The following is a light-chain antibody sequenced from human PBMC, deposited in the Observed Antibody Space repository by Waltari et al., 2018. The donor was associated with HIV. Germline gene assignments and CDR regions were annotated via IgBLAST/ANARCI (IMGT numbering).Light chain of an antibody. CDR2: LGS. CDR1: QSLLYSNGYNF. V-gene: IGKV2-28*01. J-gene: IGKJ4*01. Sequence: IVMTQSPLSLPVTPGEPASISCTSNQSLLYSNGYNFLDWYMQKPGQSPQLLIYLGSNRASRVPDRFSGSGSGTDFTLKISRVEAEDVGVYYCMQGLQIPLTFGGGTKVEIK. CDR3: MQGLQIPLT.